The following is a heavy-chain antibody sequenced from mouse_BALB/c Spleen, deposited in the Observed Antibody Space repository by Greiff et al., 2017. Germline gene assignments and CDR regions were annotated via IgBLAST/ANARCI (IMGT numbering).Heavy chain of an antibody. CDR1: GFSLTGYG. Sequence: QVQLKESGPGLVAPSQSLSITCTVSGFSLTGYGVNWVRQPPGKGLEWLGMIWGDGSTDYNSALKSRLSISKDNSKSQVFLKMNSLQTDDTARYYCARIYYYGSSYVGYWYFDVWGAGTTVTVSS. CDR3: ARIYYYGSSYVGYWYFDV. V-gene: IGHV2-6-7*01. CDR2: IWGDGST. D-gene: IGHD1-1*01. J-gene: IGHJ1*01.